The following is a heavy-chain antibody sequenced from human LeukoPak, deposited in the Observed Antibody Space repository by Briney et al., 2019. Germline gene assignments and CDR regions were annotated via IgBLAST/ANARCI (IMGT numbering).Heavy chain of an antibody. J-gene: IGHJ3*02. V-gene: IGHV4-34*01. Sequence: NPSETLSLICAVYGGSFSGYYWSWIRQPPGKGLEWIGEINHSGSTNYNPSLKSRVTISVDTSKNQFSLKLSSVTAADTAVYYCARGKDTAMGTAFDIWGQGTMVTVSS. CDR1: GGSFSGYY. CDR2: INHSGST. CDR3: ARGKDTAMGTAFDI. D-gene: IGHD5-18*01.